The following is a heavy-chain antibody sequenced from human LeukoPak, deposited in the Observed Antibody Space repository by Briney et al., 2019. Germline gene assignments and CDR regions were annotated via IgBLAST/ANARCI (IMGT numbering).Heavy chain of an antibody. CDR2: ISAYNGNT. CDR1: GYTFTSYG. V-gene: IGHV1-18*01. D-gene: IGHD3-10*01. CDR3: ARLPYYYGSGPMDV. J-gene: IGHJ6*02. Sequence: GASVKVSCKASGYTFTSYGISWVRQAPGQGLERMGWISAYNGNTNYAQKLQGRVTMTTDTSTSTAYMELRSLRSDDTAVYYCARLPYYYGSGPMDVWGQGTTVTVSS.